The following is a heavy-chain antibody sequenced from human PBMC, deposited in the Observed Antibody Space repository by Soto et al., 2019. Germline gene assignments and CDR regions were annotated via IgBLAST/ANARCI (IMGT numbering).Heavy chain of an antibody. D-gene: IGHD6-19*01. V-gene: IGHV3-21*01. CDR2: ISSSSSYI. J-gene: IGHJ4*02. CDR1: GFTFSSYS. CDR3: ARLIAVAGTGSDYFDY. Sequence: SLRLSCAASGFTFSSYSMNWVRQAPGKGLEWVSSISSSSSYIYYADSVKGRFTISRDNAKNSLYLQMNSLRAEDTAVYYCARLIAVAGTGSDYFDYWGQGTLVTVSS.